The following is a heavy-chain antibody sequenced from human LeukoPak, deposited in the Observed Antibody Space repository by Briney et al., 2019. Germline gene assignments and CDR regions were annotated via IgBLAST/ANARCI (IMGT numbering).Heavy chain of an antibody. CDR2: IYYSGST. D-gene: IGHD6-19*01. CDR1: GGSISDYY. CDR3: ARLGCSGWSADFDY. V-gene: IGHV4-59*08. J-gene: IGHJ4*02. Sequence: SETLSLTCTVSGGSISDYYWNWIRQPPGTGLEWIGNIYYSGSTSYNPSLKSRVTISVDTSKNQFSLKLSSVTAADTAVYYCARLGCSGWSADFDYWGPGTLVTVSS.